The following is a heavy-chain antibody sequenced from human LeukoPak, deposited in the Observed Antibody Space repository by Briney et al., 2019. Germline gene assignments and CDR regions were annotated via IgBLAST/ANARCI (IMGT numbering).Heavy chain of an antibody. V-gene: IGHV3-53*01. Sequence: PGGSLRLSCAASGFTVSSNYMSWVRQAPGKGLEWVSVIYSGGTTNHADSVKGRFTVSRDNSKNTLYLQMNSLRAKDTAVYFCARGSSRAFDYWGQGTLVTVSS. CDR3: ARGSSRAFDY. CDR1: GFTVSSNY. J-gene: IGHJ4*02. CDR2: IYSGGTT. D-gene: IGHD2-2*01.